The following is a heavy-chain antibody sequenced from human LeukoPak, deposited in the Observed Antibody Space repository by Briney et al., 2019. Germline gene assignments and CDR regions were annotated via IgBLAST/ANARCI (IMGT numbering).Heavy chain of an antibody. J-gene: IGHJ4*02. CDR1: GYTFTSYA. CDR3: ARDSQWLPPTADY. CDR2: INTNTGNP. D-gene: IGHD6-19*01. V-gene: IGHV7-4-1*02. Sequence: ASVKVSCKASGYTFTSYAMNWVRQTPGQGLEWMGWINTNTGNPTYAQGFTGRFVFSLDTSVGTAYLQISSLKAEDTAVYYCARDSQWLPPTADYWGQGTLVTVSS.